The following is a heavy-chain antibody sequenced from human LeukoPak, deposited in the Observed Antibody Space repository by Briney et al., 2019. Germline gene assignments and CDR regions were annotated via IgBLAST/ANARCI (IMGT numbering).Heavy chain of an antibody. Sequence: SVKVSCKASGGTFGSYAISWVRQAPGQGLEWMGGIIPIFGTANYAQKFQGRVTITTDESTSTAYMELSSLRSEDTAVYYRAREDGDPYYFDYWGQGTLVTVSS. D-gene: IGHD4-17*01. J-gene: IGHJ4*02. V-gene: IGHV1-69*05. CDR3: AREDGDPYYFDY. CDR2: IIPIFGTA. CDR1: GGTFGSYA.